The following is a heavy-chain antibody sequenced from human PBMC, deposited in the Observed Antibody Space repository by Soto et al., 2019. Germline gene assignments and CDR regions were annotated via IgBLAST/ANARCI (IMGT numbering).Heavy chain of an antibody. CDR1: GDSFTSYW. V-gene: IGHV5-51*01. D-gene: IGHD4-17*01. CDR3: ARHADYGGNSGGLDY. CDR2: IYPGDSDT. J-gene: IGHJ4*02. Sequence: GESLKISCKGSGDSFTSYWIGWVRQMPGKGLEWMGIIYPGDSDTRYSPSFQGQVTISADKSISTAYLQWSSLKASDTAMYYCARHADYGGNSGGLDYWGQGTLVTVSS.